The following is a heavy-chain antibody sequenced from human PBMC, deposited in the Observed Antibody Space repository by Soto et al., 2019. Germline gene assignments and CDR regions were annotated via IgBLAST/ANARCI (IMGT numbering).Heavy chain of an antibody. Sequence: PGGSLRLSCAASGFTFSRYTMHWVRQAPGKGLEYVSAVSRNGGSTYYANSVKGRFTISRDNSKNTLYLQMGSLRAEDMAVYYCARDPGYDFLTGYHTPSYSMDVWGRGPTVTVSS. CDR2: VSRNGGST. D-gene: IGHD3-9*01. CDR1: GFTFSRYT. CDR3: ARDPGYDFLTGYHTPSYSMDV. V-gene: IGHV3-64*01. J-gene: IGHJ6*03.